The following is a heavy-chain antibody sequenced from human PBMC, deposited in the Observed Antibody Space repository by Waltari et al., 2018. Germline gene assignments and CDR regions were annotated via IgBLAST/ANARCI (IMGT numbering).Heavy chain of an antibody. D-gene: IGHD2-2*01. Sequence: QVQLVQSGAEVKKPGSSVKVSCTASGGTFSSYAISWVRQAPGQGLEWMGGIIPIFGTANYAQKFQGRVTITADESTSTAYMELSSLRSEDTAVYYCARVVEYQLLDYFYYYGMDVWGQGTTVTVSS. J-gene: IGHJ6*02. CDR1: GGTFSSYA. CDR3: ARVVEYQLLDYFYYYGMDV. CDR2: IIPIFGTA. V-gene: IGHV1-69*01.